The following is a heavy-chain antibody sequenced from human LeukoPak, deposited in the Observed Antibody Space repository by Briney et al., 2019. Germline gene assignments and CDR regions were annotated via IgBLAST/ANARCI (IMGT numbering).Heavy chain of an antibody. CDR1: GFTFSTYW. V-gene: IGHV3-74*01. J-gene: IGHJ6*02. D-gene: IGHD3-10*01. Sequence: PGGSLRLSCAASGFTFSTYWMHWVRQDPGKGLVWVSRISSDASITSYADPVKGRFTISRDNAKNTLYLQMNSLRAEDTAVYYCARERVYYYGSGSYYPSLYYYYGMDVWGQGTTVTVSS. CDR2: ISSDASIT. CDR3: ARERVYYYGSGSYYPSLYYYYGMDV.